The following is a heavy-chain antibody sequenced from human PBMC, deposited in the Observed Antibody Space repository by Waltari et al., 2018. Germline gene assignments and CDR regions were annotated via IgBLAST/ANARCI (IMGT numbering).Heavy chain of an antibody. CDR3: ARDQADGTIAYFEY. D-gene: IGHD6-13*01. Sequence: EVLLVESGVDLVQPGGSLRLYCATSGISFSQYWMSWVRQSPGKVLEWVATIKHDGTDKYYVDSVKGRFTVSRDNAKSSLYLQMNSLRVEDTAIYYCARDQADGTIAYFEYWGQGTLVTVSS. J-gene: IGHJ4*02. CDR1: GISFSQYW. V-gene: IGHV3-7*01. CDR2: IKHDGTDK.